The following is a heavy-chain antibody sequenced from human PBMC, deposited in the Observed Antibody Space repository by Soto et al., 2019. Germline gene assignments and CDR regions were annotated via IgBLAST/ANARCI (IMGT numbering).Heavy chain of an antibody. CDR3: TRDILSGYSRYDY. D-gene: IGHD3-9*01. CDR1: GYTFTNFA. V-gene: IGHV1-3*01. Sequence: ASVKVSCKASGYTFTNFAIHWVRQAPGQSLEWMGWINAGNGDTKYSENFQGRVTITSDTSAGTGYVELSSLRSEDTAVYYCTRDILSGYSRYDYWGQGTLVTVSS. CDR2: INAGNGDT. J-gene: IGHJ4*02.